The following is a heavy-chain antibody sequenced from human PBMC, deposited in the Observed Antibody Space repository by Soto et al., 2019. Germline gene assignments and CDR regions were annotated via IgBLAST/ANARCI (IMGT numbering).Heavy chain of an antibody. CDR1: GFMFSDAN. V-gene: IGHV3-73*02. CDR2: IKSRASGYST. Sequence: EVQLVESGGGLVQPGGSLKLSCAASGFMFSDANIDWVRQAPGKGLEWVGRIKSRASGYSTTYAASVKGVFTMSRDDSKSTAFLQLNSLKIEDTAVYFCTGGITGHCDHWGQGTLVTVSS. J-gene: IGHJ4*02. CDR3: TGGITGHCDH.